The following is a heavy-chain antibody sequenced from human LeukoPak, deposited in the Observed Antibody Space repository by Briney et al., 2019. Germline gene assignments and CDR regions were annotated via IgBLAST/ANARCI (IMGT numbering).Heavy chain of an antibody. Sequence: ASVKVPCKASGYTFTSYDINWVRQATGQGLEWMGWMNPNSGNTGYAQKFQGRVTMTRNTSISTAYMELSSLRSEDTAVYYCARATMVRGVIMRYYYYYMDVWGKGTTVTISS. D-gene: IGHD3-10*01. J-gene: IGHJ6*03. CDR2: MNPNSGNT. V-gene: IGHV1-8*01. CDR3: ARATMVRGVIMRYYYYYMDV. CDR1: GYTFTSYD.